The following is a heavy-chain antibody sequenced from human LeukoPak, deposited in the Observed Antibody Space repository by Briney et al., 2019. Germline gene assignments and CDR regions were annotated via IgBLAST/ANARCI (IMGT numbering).Heavy chain of an antibody. CDR3: ASDAGATLDAVDI. V-gene: IGHV6-1*01. CDR1: GDSVSSNSAA. CDR2: TNFRSKWTS. D-gene: IGHD1-26*01. Sequence: PSQTLSLTCAISGDSVSSNSAAWNSVRQSPSSCLEWLGRTNFRSKWTSHYAVSVKSRITINPDTSKNQFSLHMNFVTPEDTAVYYCASDAGATLDAVDIWGQGTMVTVSS. J-gene: IGHJ3*02.